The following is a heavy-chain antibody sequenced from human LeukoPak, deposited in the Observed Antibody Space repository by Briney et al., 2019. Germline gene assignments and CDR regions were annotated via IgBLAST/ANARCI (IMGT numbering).Heavy chain of an antibody. V-gene: IGHV1-69*13. J-gene: IGHJ4*02. CDR1: GGTFSSYA. CDR2: IIPIFGTA. D-gene: IGHD3-22*01. Sequence: SVKVSCKASGGTFSSYAISWVRQAPGQGLEWMGGIIPIFGTANYAQKFQGRVTITADESTSTAYMELSSLRSEDTAVYYCASVDSSGYWGSDYWGQGTLVTVSS. CDR3: ASVDSSGYWGSDY.